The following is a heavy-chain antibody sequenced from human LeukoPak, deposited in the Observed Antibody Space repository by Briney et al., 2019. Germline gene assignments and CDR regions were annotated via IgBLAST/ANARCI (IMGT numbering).Heavy chain of an antibody. CDR3: AVPLLHRYCSGGSCYSPFDY. CDR1: GYTFTGYY. Sequence: ASVKVSCKASGYTFTGYYMRWVRQAPGQGLEWIGWINPNSGGTNYAQKFQGRVTMTRDTSISTAYMELSRLRSDDTAVYYCAVPLLHRYCSGGSCYSPFDYWGQGTLVTVSS. D-gene: IGHD2-15*01. CDR2: INPNSGGT. J-gene: IGHJ4*02. V-gene: IGHV1-2*02.